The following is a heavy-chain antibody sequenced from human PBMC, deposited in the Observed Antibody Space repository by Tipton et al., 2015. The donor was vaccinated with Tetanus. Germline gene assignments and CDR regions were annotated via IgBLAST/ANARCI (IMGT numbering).Heavy chain of an antibody. CDR2: VYPGDSDT. V-gene: IGHV5-51*03. CDR3: ATSGGDCSGGSCYSV. D-gene: IGHD2-15*01. Sequence: QLVQSGAEVTEPGKSLKISCKASGYSFSTHWIGWVRQMSGKGLELMGIVYPGDSDTRYSPSFQGQVTISADKSISTAYLHWSSLKASDTAIYYCATSGGDCSGGSCYSVWGQGTLVTVSS. J-gene: IGHJ4*02. CDR1: GYSFSTHW.